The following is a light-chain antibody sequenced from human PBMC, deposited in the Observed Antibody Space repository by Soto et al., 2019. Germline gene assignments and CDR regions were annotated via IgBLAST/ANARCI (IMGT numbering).Light chain of an antibody. J-gene: IGKJ4*01. CDR1: QSVSTN. Sequence: EIVMTQSSATLSVSPGERATLSCRASQSVSTNLAWYQQKPGQAPRLLIYGASTRATGIPARFSGSGSGTEFTLTVNSLQSEDSAIYYCQQYNSWPPLTFGGGTKVEIK. CDR2: GAS. CDR3: QQYNSWPPLT. V-gene: IGKV3-15*01.